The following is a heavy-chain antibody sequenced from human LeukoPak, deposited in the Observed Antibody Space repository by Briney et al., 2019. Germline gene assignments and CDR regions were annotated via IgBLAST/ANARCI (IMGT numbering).Heavy chain of an antibody. CDR2: IYHNRRT. CDR1: GASFSNDY. Sequence: SETLSLTCTVSGASFSNDYWSWVRQAPGKGLEWIGYIYHNRRTNYSPSLKSRITMSIDTSQNQFSLKLTSVTAADTAVYYCARASEGIGYFDTWGRGSLVTVSS. CDR3: ARASEGIGYFDT. D-gene: IGHD3-3*01. J-gene: IGHJ4*02. V-gene: IGHV4-59*01.